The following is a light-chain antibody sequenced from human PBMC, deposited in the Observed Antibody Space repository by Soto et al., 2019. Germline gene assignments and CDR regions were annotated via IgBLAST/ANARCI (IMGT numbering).Light chain of an antibody. CDR1: QSVDNNY. V-gene: IGKV3-20*01. CDR3: QQYGTPRSVT. CDR2: GAS. J-gene: IGKJ5*01. Sequence: EIVLTQSPGTLSLSPGEEATLSCRASQSVDNNYLAWYQQKPGQTPRLIIYGASGRADGIPHRFSGSGFGTDFTLTISKVEPEDFAVYYCQQYGTPRSVTFGQGTRL.